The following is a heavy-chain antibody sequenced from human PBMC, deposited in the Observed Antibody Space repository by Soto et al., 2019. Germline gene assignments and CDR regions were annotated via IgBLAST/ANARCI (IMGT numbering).Heavy chain of an antibody. V-gene: IGHV1-18*01. CDR3: ARCIQGDYYYGMDV. J-gene: IGHJ6*02. CDR1: GYTFYSHS. CDR2: INGDYGNT. Sequence: QAQLVQSGAEVKKPGASVKVSCKASGYTFYSHSISWVRQAPGQGLEWMGRINGDYGNTQYAQPFRGRVTMTTDTSTTTVYMEPTNLRSDDTAVYYCARCIQGDYYYGMDVWGQGTTVTVSS. D-gene: IGHD5-18*01.